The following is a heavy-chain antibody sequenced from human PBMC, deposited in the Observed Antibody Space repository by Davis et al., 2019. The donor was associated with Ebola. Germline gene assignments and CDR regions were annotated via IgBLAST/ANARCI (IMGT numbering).Heavy chain of an antibody. CDR2: ISYDGSYR. J-gene: IGHJ4*02. V-gene: IGHV3-30*04. D-gene: IGHD3-3*01. CDR1: GFLFSSYT. Sequence: GESLKISCAASGFLFSSYTMHWVRQAPGKGLEWVATISYDGSYRYDADPVKGRFTISRDNSRNTLYLQMNSLRAEDTTVYYCARGGVNYFDYWGQGTLVTVSS. CDR3: ARGGVNYFDY.